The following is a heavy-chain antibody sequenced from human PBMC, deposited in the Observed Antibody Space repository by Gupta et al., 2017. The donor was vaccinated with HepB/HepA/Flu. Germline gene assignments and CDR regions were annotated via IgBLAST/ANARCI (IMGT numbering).Heavy chain of an antibody. CDR2: IYYSGST. D-gene: IGHD6-13*01. Sequence: QLQLQESGPGLVKPSETLSLTCTVSGGSISSSSYYWGWIRQPPGKGLEWIGSIYYSGSTYYNPSLKSRVTISVDTSKNQFSRKLSSVTAADTAVYYCARHESNGYSRRFDPGGQGTLVTVSS. CDR3: ARHESNGYSRRFDP. V-gene: IGHV4-39*01. CDR1: GGSISSSSYY. J-gene: IGHJ5*02.